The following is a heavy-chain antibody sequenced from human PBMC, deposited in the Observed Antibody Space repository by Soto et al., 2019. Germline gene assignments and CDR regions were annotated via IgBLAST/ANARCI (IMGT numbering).Heavy chain of an antibody. CDR1: GGSISTYY. V-gene: IGHV4-59*01. CDR2: IYYRGST. Sequence: SETLSLTCTVSGGSISTYYGTWTRQPPGRGLEWIGYIYYRGSTNYNPSLKSRVTISVDTSKNQFSLKLSSVTAADTAVYYCARQVEMATIDADNWFDPWGQGTLVTVSS. D-gene: IGHD5-12*01. J-gene: IGHJ5*02. CDR3: ARQVEMATIDADNWFDP.